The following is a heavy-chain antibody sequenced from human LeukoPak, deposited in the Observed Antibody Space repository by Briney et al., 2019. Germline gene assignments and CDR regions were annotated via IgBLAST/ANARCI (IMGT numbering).Heavy chain of an antibody. V-gene: IGHV4-59*08. CDR1: GGSISSYY. J-gene: IGHJ4*02. Sequence: SETLSLTCTVSGGSISSYYWSWIRQPPGKGLEWIGYIYYSGSTNYNPSLKSRVTISVDTSKNQFSLKLSPVTAADTAVYYCARSVAGTRGPFDYWGQGTLVTVSS. CDR2: IYYSGST. CDR3: ARSVAGTRGPFDY. D-gene: IGHD6-19*01.